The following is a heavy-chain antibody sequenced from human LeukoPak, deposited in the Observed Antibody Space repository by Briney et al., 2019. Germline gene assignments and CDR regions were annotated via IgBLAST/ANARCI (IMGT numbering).Heavy chain of an antibody. CDR1: GGTFTSLT. V-gene: IGHV1-69*13. D-gene: IGHD2-2*01. CDR3: ADLVYCSSSSCYEPFNQT. J-gene: IGHJ4*02. CDR2: IIPIFGRA. Sequence: ASVKVSCKASGGTFTSLTINWVRQAPGQGLEWMGGIIPIFGRANYAQKFQGRVTITADDSTSTAYMELSSLRSEDTAVYYCADLVYCSSSSCYEPFNQTWGQGTLVTVSP.